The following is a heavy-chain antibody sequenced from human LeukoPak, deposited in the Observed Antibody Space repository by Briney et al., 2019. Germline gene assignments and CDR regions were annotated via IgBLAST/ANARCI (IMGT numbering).Heavy chain of an antibody. V-gene: IGHV4-31*03. CDR2: IYYSGST. D-gene: IGHD3-10*01. CDR1: GGSISSGGYY. Sequence: SETLSLTCTVSGGSISSGGYYWSWIRQHPGKGLEWIGYIYYSGSTYYNPSLKSRVTISVDTSKNQFSLKLSPVTAADTAVYYCARGPTMVRGVLYSMDVWGQGTRSPSP. CDR3: ARGPTMVRGVLYSMDV. J-gene: IGHJ6*02.